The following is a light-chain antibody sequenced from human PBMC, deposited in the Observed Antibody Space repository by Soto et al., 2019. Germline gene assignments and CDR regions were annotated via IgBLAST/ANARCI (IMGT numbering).Light chain of an antibody. V-gene: IGKV3-15*01. CDR1: QSVSRN. Sequence: EIVMTQSPATLSVSPGERATLSCRASQSVSRNLAWYQQKPGQAPRLLIYGESTRATGIPARFSGSGSGTEFTLTISSLQSEDSAVYYCQQYNNWPPSYTFGQGTKLEIK. CDR2: GES. CDR3: QQYNNWPPSYT. J-gene: IGKJ2*01.